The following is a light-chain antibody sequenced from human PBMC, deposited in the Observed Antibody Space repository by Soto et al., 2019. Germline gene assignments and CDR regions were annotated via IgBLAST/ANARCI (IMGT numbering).Light chain of an antibody. CDR2: VGS. CDR1: QSLLHSNRYNY. CDR3: MQNLRTLYT. V-gene: IGKV2-28*01. J-gene: IGKJ5*01. Sequence: DLVMTQSPLSLPITPGEPASISCRSSQSLLHSNRYNYLHWYLQKPGQSPQLLIYVGSNRASGVPDSISGRGSGTDFTLKISIVEAEDVGVYYYMQNLRTLYTFGQGTRLEIK.